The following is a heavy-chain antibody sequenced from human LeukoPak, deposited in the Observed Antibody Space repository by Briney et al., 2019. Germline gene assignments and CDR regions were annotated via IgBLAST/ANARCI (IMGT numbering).Heavy chain of an antibody. CDR1: GFTFGSCG. CDR2: IRNDGSNK. V-gene: IGHV3-30*02. Sequence: GGSLRLSCAASGFTFGSCGMHWVRQAPGKGLEWVTFIRNDGSNKYYADSVKGRFTISRDNSKNTLYLQMNSLRAEDTAVYYCVRGAYSSSWLNFDYWGQGTLVTVSS. D-gene: IGHD6-13*01. CDR3: VRGAYSSSWLNFDY. J-gene: IGHJ4*02.